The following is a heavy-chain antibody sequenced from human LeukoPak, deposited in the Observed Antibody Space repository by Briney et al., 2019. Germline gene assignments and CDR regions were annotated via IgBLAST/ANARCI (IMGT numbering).Heavy chain of an antibody. J-gene: IGHJ4*02. CDR2: KSYDGSNK. Sequence: GGSLRLSCAASGFTFSSYAMHWVRQAPGKGLEWVAVKSYDGSNKYYADSVKGRFTISRDNSKNTLYLQMNSLRAEDTAVYYCARDWGEGSGWGFFDYWGQGTLVTVSS. CDR1: GFTFSSYA. V-gene: IGHV3-30-3*01. CDR3: ARDWGEGSGWGFFDY. D-gene: IGHD6-19*01.